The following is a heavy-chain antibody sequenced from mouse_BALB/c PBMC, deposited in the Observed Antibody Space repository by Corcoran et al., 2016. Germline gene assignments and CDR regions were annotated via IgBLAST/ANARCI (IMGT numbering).Heavy chain of an antibody. CDR1: GYTFTDYE. D-gene: IGHD1-1*01. Sequence: QVPLQQSGAELVRPGASVTLSCKASGYTFTDYEMHWVKQTPVHGLEWIGAIDPETGGTAYNQKFKGKATLTADKSSSTAYMELRSLTSEDSAVYYCTRVYGSSSWFAYWGQGTLVTVSA. CDR2: IDPETGGT. V-gene: IGHV1-15*01. J-gene: IGHJ3*01. CDR3: TRVYGSSSWFAY.